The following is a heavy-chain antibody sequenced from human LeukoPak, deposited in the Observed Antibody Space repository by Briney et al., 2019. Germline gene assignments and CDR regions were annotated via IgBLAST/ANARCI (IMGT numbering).Heavy chain of an antibody. CDR1: GYNFINYW. CDR3: ARRGSGYNWNNGFDY. D-gene: IGHD1/OR15-1a*01. J-gene: IGHJ4*02. V-gene: IGHV5-51*01. CDR2: ISLSNSDT. Sequence: GESLKISCKGSGYNFINYWIGWVRQTPGKGLEWMGIISLSNSDTRYSPSFQGQVTISADKSISTAYLQWSSLKASDTAMYYCARRGSGYNWNNGFDYWGQGTLVTVSS.